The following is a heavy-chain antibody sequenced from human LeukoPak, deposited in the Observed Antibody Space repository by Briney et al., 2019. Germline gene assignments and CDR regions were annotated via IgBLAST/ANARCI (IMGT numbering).Heavy chain of an antibody. CDR1: GDSISSFY. J-gene: IGHJ4*02. Sequence: KPSETLSLTCTVSGDSISSFYWSWIRQPAGKGLEWIGRIYSSGSTNYNPSLESRVTMSVDTSKNQLSLKLSSVTAADTAVYYCAREGRGRGSGTVDYWGQGTLVTVSS. V-gene: IGHV4-4*07. CDR3: AREGRGRGSGTVDY. D-gene: IGHD3-10*01. CDR2: IYSSGST.